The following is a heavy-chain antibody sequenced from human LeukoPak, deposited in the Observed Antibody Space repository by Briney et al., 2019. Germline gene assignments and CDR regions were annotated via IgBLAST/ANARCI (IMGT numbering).Heavy chain of an antibody. V-gene: IGHV3-30*04. D-gene: IGHD6-13*01. CDR3: AKDLKYSSPSDAFDI. CDR2: ISYDGSNK. Sequence: GGSLRLSCAASGFTFSSYAIHWVRQAPGKGLEWVTVISYDGSNKYYADSVKGRFTISRDNSKNTLYLQMNSLRAEDTAVYYCAKDLKYSSPSDAFDIWGQGTMVTVSS. CDR1: GFTFSSYA. J-gene: IGHJ3*02.